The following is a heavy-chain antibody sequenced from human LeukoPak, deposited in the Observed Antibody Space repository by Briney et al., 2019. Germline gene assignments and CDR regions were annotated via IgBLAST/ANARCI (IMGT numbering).Heavy chain of an antibody. CDR3: AKVLGGYVPFDY. D-gene: IGHD3-22*01. CDR2: ISYDGSNK. J-gene: IGHJ4*02. Sequence: GRSLRLSCAASGFTFSSYGMRWVRQAPGKGLEWVAVISYDGSNKYYADSVKGRFTISRDNSKNTLYLQMNSLRAEDTAVYYCAKVLGGYVPFDYWGQGTLVTVSS. V-gene: IGHV3-30*18. CDR1: GFTFSSYG.